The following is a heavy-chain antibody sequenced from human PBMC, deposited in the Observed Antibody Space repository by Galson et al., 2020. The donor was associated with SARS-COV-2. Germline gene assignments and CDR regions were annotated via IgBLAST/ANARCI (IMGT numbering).Heavy chain of an antibody. D-gene: IGHD6-19*01. CDR3: ARQYSSGWSYDAFDI. J-gene: IGHJ3*02. Sequence: KIGESLKISCKGSGYSFTSYWISWVRQMLGKGLEWMGRIDPSDSYTNYSPSFQGHVTISADKSISTAYLQWSSLKASDTAMYYCARQYSSGWSYDAFDIWGQGTMVTVS. V-gene: IGHV5-10-1*01. CDR2: IDPSDSYT. CDR1: GYSFTSYW.